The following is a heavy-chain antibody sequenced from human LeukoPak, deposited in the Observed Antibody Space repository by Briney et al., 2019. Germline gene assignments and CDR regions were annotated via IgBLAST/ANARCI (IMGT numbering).Heavy chain of an antibody. CDR3: ARDLHDGSGSYYNY. CDR2: ISYDGSNK. D-gene: IGHD3-10*01. J-gene: IGHJ4*02. Sequence: GGSLRLSCAASGFTFSSYAMHWVRQAPGKGLEWVAVISYDGSNKYYADSVKGRFTISRDNSKNTLYLQMNSLRAEDTAVYYCARDLHDGSGSYYNYWGQGTLVTVSS. V-gene: IGHV3-30*04. CDR1: GFTFSSYA.